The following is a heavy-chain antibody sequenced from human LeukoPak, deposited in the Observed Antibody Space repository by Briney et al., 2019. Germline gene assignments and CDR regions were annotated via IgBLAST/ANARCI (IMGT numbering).Heavy chain of an antibody. CDR2: VNLQATT. CDR3: AREGGPYRPLDY. Sequence: SETLSLPCGVYGGSINSNNYWTRVRPTPGKGLEWILEVNLQATTNYTPSLMVRVAISVATSENHISLQLTSVTAADTAVYYCAREGGPYRPLDYSGQGALVTVSS. CDR1: GGSINSNNY. V-gene: IGHV4-4*02. J-gene: IGHJ4*02.